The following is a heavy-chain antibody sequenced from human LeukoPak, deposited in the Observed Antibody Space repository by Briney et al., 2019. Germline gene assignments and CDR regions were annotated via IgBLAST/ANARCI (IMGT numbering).Heavy chain of an antibody. V-gene: IGHV1-46*01. Sequence: GASVKVSFKSSGYTFTNYYIHWVRQAPGQGLEWMGFINPSDGITSYVENLEDRITITRDTSTTTVYMEERSLRCEDTDVYYCARDRVGMKVAIRSGAFTCDWGQGTMVTV. CDR3: ARDRVGMKVAIRSGAFTCD. CDR1: GYTFTNYY. J-gene: IGHJ4*02. CDR2: INPSDGIT. D-gene: IGHD2-2*02.